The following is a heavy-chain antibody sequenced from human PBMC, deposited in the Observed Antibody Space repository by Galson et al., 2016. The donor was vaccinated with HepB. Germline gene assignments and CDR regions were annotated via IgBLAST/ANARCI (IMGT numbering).Heavy chain of an antibody. Sequence: SVKVSCKASGYTFSSYDINWVRQATGQGLEWVGRMNTNSGPTGFAQEFQGRVNLTRNNSITTAYMELSSLRSEDTAVYYCARGRHGMVVWGQGATVTVSS. CDR2: MNTNSGPT. CDR3: ARGRHGMVV. CDR1: GYTFSSYD. J-gene: IGHJ6*02. V-gene: IGHV1-8*01.